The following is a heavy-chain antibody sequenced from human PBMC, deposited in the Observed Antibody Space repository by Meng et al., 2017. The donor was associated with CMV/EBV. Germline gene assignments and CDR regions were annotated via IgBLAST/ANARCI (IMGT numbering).Heavy chain of an antibody. CDR1: GFTFSSYS. Sequence: GESLKISCAASGFTFSSYSLNWVRQAPGKGLEWVANIKQDGSEKYYVDSVKGRFTISRDNSKNTLYLQMNSLRAEDTAVYYCAREALLELVDGDYYYYGMDVWGQGTTVTVSS. D-gene: IGHD3-3*01. CDR2: IKQDGSEK. V-gene: IGHV3-7*01. J-gene: IGHJ6*02. CDR3: AREALLELVDGDYYYYGMDV.